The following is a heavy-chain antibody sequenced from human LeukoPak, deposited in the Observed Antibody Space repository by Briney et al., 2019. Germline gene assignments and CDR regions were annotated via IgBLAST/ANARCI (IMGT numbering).Heavy chain of an antibody. CDR1: GGSFSGYY. J-gene: IGHJ4*02. Sequence: PSETLSLTCAVYGGSFSGYYWSWIRQPPGKGLEWIGEINHSGSTNYNPSLKSRVTISVDTSKNQFSLKLSSVTAADTAVYYCARDGSRSFHFDYWGQGTLVTVSS. CDR3: ARDGSRSFHFDY. D-gene: IGHD3-10*01. V-gene: IGHV4-34*01. CDR2: INHSGST.